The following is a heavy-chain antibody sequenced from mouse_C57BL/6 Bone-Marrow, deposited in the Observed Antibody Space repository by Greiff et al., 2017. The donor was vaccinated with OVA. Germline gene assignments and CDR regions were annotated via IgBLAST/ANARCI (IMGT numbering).Heavy chain of an antibody. CDR3: ARSGQIYYYDSSYGYFDV. J-gene: IGHJ1*03. V-gene: IGHV1-53*01. Sequence: QVQLQQPGTELVKPGASVKLSCKASGYTFTSYWMHWVKQRPGQGLEWIGNINPSNGGTNYNEKFKSKATLTVDKSSSTAYMQLSSLTSEDSAVYYCARSGQIYYYDSSYGYFDVWGTGTTVTVSS. CDR1: GYTFTSYW. CDR2: INPSNGGT. D-gene: IGHD1-1*01.